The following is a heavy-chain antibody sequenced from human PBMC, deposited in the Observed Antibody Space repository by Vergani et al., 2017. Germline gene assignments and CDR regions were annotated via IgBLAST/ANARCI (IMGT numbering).Heavy chain of an antibody. D-gene: IGHD3-10*01. CDR3: AVRPRVKLVGGEIVTKRPFDY. Sequence: QVQLQQWGAGVVKPSGTLSLTCAVFGESFSSFYWSWIRQPPGKGLEWIGEINNDGHTNYNPSLECRVTVSRDSAKNQFSLNLMSVTAAYTAIYYCAVRPRVKLVGGEIVTKRPFDYWSQGSLVTVSS. CDR1: GESFSSFY. V-gene: IGHV4-34*02. CDR2: INNDGHT. J-gene: IGHJ4*02.